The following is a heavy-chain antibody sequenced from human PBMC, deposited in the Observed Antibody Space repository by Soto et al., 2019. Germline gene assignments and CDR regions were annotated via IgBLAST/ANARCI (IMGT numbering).Heavy chain of an antibody. V-gene: IGHV4-31*03. J-gene: IGHJ5*02. CDR2: IYYSGST. CDR1: GGSISSGGYY. D-gene: IGHD3-10*01. CDR3: AREPYGSGSYNWFDP. Sequence: QVQLQESGPGLVKPSQTLSLTYTVSGGSISSGGYYWSWIRQHPGKGLEWIGYIYYSGSTYYNPSLKSRVTISVDTSKNQFSLKLSSVTAADTAVYYCAREPYGSGSYNWFDPWGQGTLVTVSS.